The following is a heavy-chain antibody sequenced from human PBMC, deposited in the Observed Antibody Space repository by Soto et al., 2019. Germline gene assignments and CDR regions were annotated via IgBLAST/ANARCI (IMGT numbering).Heavy chain of an antibody. CDR1: GGSFSGYS. J-gene: IGHJ5*02. Sequence: SETLSLTCAVYGGSFSGYSWNWIGQPPGKGLEWIGGINHSGSTNYNPSLKSRVTISVDTSKNQFSLKLSSVTAADTAVYYCSYGTTSSVWTLRLVHSAWGQGTLVTVSS. V-gene: IGHV4-34*01. CDR3: SYGTTSSVWTLRLVHSA. D-gene: IGHD3-16*01. CDR2: INHSGST.